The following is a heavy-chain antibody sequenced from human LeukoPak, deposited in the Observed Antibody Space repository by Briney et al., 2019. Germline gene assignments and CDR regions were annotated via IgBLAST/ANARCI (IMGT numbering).Heavy chain of an antibody. CDR1: SGSISSYY. CDR2: IYTSGST. V-gene: IGHV4-4*07. CDR3: ARDGAIVVVPAARYSWFDP. Sequence: PSETLSLTCTVSSGSISSYYWSWIRQPAGKGLEWIGRIYTSGSTNYNPSLKSRVTMSVDTSKNQFSLKLSSVTAADTAVYYCARDGAIVVVPAARYSWFDPWGQGTLVTVSS. J-gene: IGHJ5*02. D-gene: IGHD2-2*01.